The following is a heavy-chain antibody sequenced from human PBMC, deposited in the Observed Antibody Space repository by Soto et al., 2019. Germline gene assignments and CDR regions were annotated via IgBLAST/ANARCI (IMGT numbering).Heavy chain of an antibody. J-gene: IGHJ6*02. Sequence: GASVKVSCKASGGTFSSYAISWVRQAPGQGLEWMGGIIPIFGTANYAQKFQGRVTITADESTSTAYMERSSLRSEDTAVYYCARAHEGYYDFWSGYYREYYYGMDVWGQGTTVTVSS. V-gene: IGHV1-69*13. CDR2: IIPIFGTA. CDR1: GGTFSSYA. D-gene: IGHD3-3*01. CDR3: ARAHEGYYDFWSGYYREYYYGMDV.